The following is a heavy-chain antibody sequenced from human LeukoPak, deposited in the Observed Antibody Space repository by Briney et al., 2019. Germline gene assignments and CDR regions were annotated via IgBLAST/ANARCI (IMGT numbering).Heavy chain of an antibody. CDR2: ISYDGSIK. D-gene: IGHD3-3*01. CDR3: ARGHYDFWSGYHAYYYYGMDV. J-gene: IGHJ6*02. V-gene: IGHV3-30-3*01. CDR1: GFTFSSYA. Sequence: GGSLRLSCAAPGFTFSSYAMHWVRQAPGKGLEWVAVISYDGSIKYYADSVKGRFTISRDNSKNTLYLQMNSLRAEDTAVYYCARGHYDFWSGYHAYYYYGMDVWGQGTTVTVSS.